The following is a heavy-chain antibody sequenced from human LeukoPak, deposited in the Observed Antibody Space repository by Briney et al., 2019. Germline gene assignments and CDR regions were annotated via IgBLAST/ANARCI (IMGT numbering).Heavy chain of an antibody. CDR2: ISAYNGNT. CDR1: GYTFTSYG. Sequence: GASVNVSCKASGYTFTSYGISWVRQATGQGLERMGWISAYNGNTNYAQKFQGRVTMTRDTSISTAYMELSRLRSDDTAVYYCARGAKQPRPFDYWGQGTLVTDSS. J-gene: IGHJ4*02. D-gene: IGHD6-13*01. CDR3: ARGAKQPRPFDY. V-gene: IGHV1-18*01.